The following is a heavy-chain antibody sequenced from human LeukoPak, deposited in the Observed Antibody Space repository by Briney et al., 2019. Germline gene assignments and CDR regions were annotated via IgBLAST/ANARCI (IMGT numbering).Heavy chain of an antibody. Sequence: GASVKVSCKASGYTFTGYYMHWARQAPGQGLEWMGWINPNSGDTNYAQKFQGRITMTTDTSTSTAYMELRSLRSDDTAVYYCARDGQRRDGYNYVDYWGQGTLVTVSS. CDR2: INPNSGDT. CDR1: GYTFTGYY. V-gene: IGHV1-2*02. CDR3: ARDGQRRDGYNYVDY. D-gene: IGHD5-24*01. J-gene: IGHJ4*02.